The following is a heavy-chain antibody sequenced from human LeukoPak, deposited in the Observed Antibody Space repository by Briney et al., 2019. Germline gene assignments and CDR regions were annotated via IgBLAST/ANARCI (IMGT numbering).Heavy chain of an antibody. D-gene: IGHD1-14*01. CDR2: IGPTGTDR. J-gene: IGHJ4*02. Sequence: GGSLRLSCAASGFTFSSCGFNWVRPAPGKGLEWVSSIGPTGTDRYYADSVRGRFTISRDNAKNSMYLQMDSLRDEDTAVYYCATETIGRHYDYWGQGTLLTVSS. CDR3: ATETIGRHYDY. V-gene: IGHV3-21*01. CDR1: GFTFSSCG.